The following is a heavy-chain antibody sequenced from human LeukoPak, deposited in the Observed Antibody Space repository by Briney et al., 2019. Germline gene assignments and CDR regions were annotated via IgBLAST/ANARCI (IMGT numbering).Heavy chain of an antibody. CDR3: SRATSLGGWWTSPYYYMAV. Sequence: PSDPQTLPCTVSVHPFRRYYEIWIRQPAGKGLEWIGRNYTSGSTNYNPSLKRPVTISQDKSKNQFSLKLSPANTAGPAGIYLSRATSLGGWWTSPYYYMAVWGKGTTVTVSS. J-gene: IGHJ6*03. V-gene: IGHV4-4*07. CDR1: VHPFRRYY. CDR2: NYTSGST. D-gene: IGHD2-15*01.